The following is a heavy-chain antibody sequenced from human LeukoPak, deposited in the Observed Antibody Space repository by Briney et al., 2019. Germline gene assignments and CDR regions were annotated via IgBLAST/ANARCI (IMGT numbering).Heavy chain of an antibody. Sequence: SETLSLTCTVSGGSISSSSYYWGWIRQPPGKGLEWIGYIYYSGSTNYNPSLKSRVTISVDTSKNQFSLKLSSVTAADTAVYYCARFSGSYYVFDYWGQGTLVTVSS. J-gene: IGHJ4*02. CDR1: GGSISSSSYY. D-gene: IGHD1-26*01. CDR2: IYYSGST. V-gene: IGHV4-61*05. CDR3: ARFSGSYYVFDY.